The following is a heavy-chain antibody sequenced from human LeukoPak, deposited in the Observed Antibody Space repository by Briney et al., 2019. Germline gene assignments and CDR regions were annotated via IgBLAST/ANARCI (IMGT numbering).Heavy chain of an antibody. CDR2: ISSSSSTV. J-gene: IGHJ4*02. V-gene: IGHV3-48*04. CDR1: GFTFSSYS. CDR3: ARPPPGTPYYFDY. Sequence: GGSLRLSCAASGFTFSSYSMNWVRQAPGKGLEWVSYISSSSSTVYYADSVKGRFTISRDNAKNSLYLQMNSLRAEDTAVYYCARPPPGTPYYFDYWGQGTLVTLSS. D-gene: IGHD3-10*01.